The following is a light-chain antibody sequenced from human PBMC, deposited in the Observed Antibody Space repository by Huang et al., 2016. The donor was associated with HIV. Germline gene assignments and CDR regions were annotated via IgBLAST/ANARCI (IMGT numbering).Light chain of an antibody. CDR1: QSVSSN. V-gene: IGKV3-15*01. J-gene: IGKJ2*01. CDR2: GAS. Sequence: EIVMTQSPATLSVSPGERATLSCRASQSVSSNLAWYQQKPGQAPRLLIYGASTRATGLPARVSGRGSGTEFTLTISSLQSEDFAVYYCQHYNNWPYTFGQGTKLEIK. CDR3: QHYNNWPYT.